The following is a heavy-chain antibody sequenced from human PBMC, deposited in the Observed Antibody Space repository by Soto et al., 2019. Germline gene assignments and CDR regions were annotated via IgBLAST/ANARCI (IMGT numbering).Heavy chain of an antibody. CDR2: IYPGDSDT. Sequence: LGESLKISCKGSGYSFTSYWIGWVRQMPGKGLEWMGIIYPGDSDTRYSPSFQGQVTISADKSISTAYLQWSSLKASDTAMYYCARSSSGSYAYYYGMDVWGQGTTVTVSS. CDR1: GYSFTSYW. D-gene: IGHD1-26*01. V-gene: IGHV5-51*01. CDR3: ARSSSGSYAYYYGMDV. J-gene: IGHJ6*02.